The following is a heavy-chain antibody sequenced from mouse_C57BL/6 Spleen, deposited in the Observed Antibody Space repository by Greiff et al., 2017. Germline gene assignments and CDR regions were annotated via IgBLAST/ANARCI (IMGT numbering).Heavy chain of an antibody. Sequence: QVTLKVCGPGLLQPSQTLSLTCSFSGFSLSTFGMGVGWIRQPSGNGLEWLAHIWWDDDKYYDPALKSRLTISKDTSKNQAFLKIANVDTADTATYYCARIENGYFYFGVWGTGTTVTAS. CDR3: ARIENGYFYFGV. CDR1: GFSLSTFGMG. J-gene: IGHJ1*03. V-gene: IGHV8-8*01. CDR2: IWWDDDK.